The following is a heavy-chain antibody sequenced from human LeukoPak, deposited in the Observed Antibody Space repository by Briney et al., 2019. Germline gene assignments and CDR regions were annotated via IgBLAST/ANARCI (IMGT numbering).Heavy chain of an antibody. J-gene: IGHJ4*02. CDR1: GFTFSSYE. Sequence: PGGSLRLSCAASGFTFSSYEMNWVRQAPGKGLEWVSYISSSGSTIYYADSVKGRFTISRDNAKNSLYLQTNSLRAEDTAVYYCARDVMGAAAGPFDYWGQGTLVTVSS. D-gene: IGHD6-13*01. CDR2: ISSSGSTI. V-gene: IGHV3-48*03. CDR3: ARDVMGAAAGPFDY.